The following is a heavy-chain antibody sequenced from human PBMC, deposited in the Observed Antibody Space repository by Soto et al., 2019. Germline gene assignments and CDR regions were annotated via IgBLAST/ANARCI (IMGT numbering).Heavy chain of an antibody. V-gene: IGHV3-21*01. D-gene: IGHD4-17*01. CDR1: GFTFSSYS. CDR2: ISSSSSYI. Sequence: EVQLVESGGGLVKPGGSLRLSCAASGFTFSSYSMNWVRQAPGKGLEWVSSISSSSSYIYYADSVKGRFTISRDNAKNSLDLQMNSLRAEDTAVYYCARARHDYGDYVGAFDIWGQGTMVTVSS. CDR3: ARARHDYGDYVGAFDI. J-gene: IGHJ3*02.